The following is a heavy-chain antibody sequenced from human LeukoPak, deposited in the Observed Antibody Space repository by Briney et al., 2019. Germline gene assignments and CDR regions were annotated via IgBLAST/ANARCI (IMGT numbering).Heavy chain of an antibody. CDR2: IRYDGSNK. D-gene: IGHD5-12*01. Sequence: GGSLRLSCAASGFTFSSYDMHWVRQAPGKGLEWVAFIRYDGSNKYYADSVTGRFTISRDNYKNTLYLQMNSLRADDTAVYYCAKVGSGAYYYYYYMAVWGKGTTVTVSS. V-gene: IGHV3-30*02. CDR3: AKVGSGAYYYYYYMAV. CDR1: GFTFSSYD. J-gene: IGHJ6*03.